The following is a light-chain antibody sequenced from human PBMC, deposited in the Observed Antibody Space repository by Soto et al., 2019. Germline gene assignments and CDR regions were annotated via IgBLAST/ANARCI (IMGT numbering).Light chain of an antibody. Sequence: EIVMTQSPATLSVSPGGRATLSCRASQGVTTNLAWYQQKPGQAPRLVIYGASTRATGIPARFSGSGSGTEFTLAISSLQSEDFAVYYCQQYNTWPLTFGGGTKVEIK. CDR1: QGVTTN. CDR2: GAS. V-gene: IGKV3-15*01. J-gene: IGKJ4*01. CDR3: QQYNTWPLT.